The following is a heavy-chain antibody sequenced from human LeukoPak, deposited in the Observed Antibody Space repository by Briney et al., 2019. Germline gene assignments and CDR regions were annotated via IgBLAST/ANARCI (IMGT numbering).Heavy chain of an antibody. CDR1: GGSFSGYY. D-gene: IGHD6-13*01. V-gene: IGHV4-59*01. CDR3: VRGKAAAGAIWFDP. J-gene: IGHJ5*02. Sequence: SETLSPTCAVYGGSFSGYYWSWIRQPPGKGLEWIGCIYSSGSTSYKPSLKSRITISLDTSKNQFSLNLSSVTAADTAVYYCVRGKAAAGAIWFDPWGQGTLVTVSS. CDR2: IYSSGST.